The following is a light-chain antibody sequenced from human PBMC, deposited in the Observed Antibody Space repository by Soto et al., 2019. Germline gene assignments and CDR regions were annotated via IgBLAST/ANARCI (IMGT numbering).Light chain of an antibody. V-gene: IGLV1-44*01. J-gene: IGLJ2*01. CDR2: ANN. Sequence: QSVLTQPPSASGTPGQRVSISCSGSGSSIGTNTVNWYRQLPGTAPKLLIYANNQRPSGVPDRFSGSKSGTSASLAISGLQSEDEAEYYCAAWDGSLNNVLFGGGTKVTV. CDR1: GSSIGTNT. CDR3: AAWDGSLNNVL.